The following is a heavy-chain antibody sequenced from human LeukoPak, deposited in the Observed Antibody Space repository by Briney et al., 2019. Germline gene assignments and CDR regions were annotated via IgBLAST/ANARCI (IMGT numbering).Heavy chain of an antibody. J-gene: IGHJ3*02. CDR3: ARGSYDSGGFYGVFDI. V-gene: IGHV3-53*01. Sequence: GGSLRLSCAASGFTVSSNYMSWVRQAPGKGLEWVSVIYSGGSKNYADSVKGRFTISRDISKNTLYLQMNSLRAEDTAVYYCARGSYDSGGFYGVFDIWGQGTMATVFS. CDR1: GFTVSSNY. CDR2: IYSGGSK. D-gene: IGHD3-22*01.